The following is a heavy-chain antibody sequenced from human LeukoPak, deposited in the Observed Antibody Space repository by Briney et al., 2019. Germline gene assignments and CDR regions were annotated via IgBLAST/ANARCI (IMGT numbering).Heavy chain of an antibody. D-gene: IGHD2-15*01. Sequence: GGSLRLSCAASGFTFSSYAMSWVRQAPGKGLEWVSAISGSGGSTYYADSVKGRFTISRDNSKNTPYLQMNSLRAEDTAVYYCAKHQRYCSGGSCYGSYYYYGMDVWGQGTTVTVSS. J-gene: IGHJ6*02. V-gene: IGHV3-23*01. CDR1: GFTFSSYA. CDR2: ISGSGGST. CDR3: AKHQRYCSGGSCYGSYYYYGMDV.